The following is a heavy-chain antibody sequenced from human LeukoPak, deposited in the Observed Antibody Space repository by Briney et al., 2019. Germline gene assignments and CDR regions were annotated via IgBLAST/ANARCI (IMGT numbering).Heavy chain of an antibody. J-gene: IGHJ5*02. D-gene: IGHD3-10*01. CDR2: IYHSGST. Sequence: SQTLSLTCAVSGGSISSGGYSWSWIRQPPGKGLEWIGYIYHSGSTYYNPSLKSRVTISADRSKNQFSLKLSSVTAADTAVYYCARGLKRITMVRGVIAWFDPWGQGTLVTVSS. V-gene: IGHV4-30-2*01. CDR1: GGSISSGGYS. CDR3: ARGLKRITMVRGVIAWFDP.